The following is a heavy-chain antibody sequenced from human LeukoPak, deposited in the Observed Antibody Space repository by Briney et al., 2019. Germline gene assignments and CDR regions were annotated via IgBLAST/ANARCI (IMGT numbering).Heavy chain of an antibody. J-gene: IGHJ4*02. CDR3: VRDCSSVTCFDY. V-gene: IGHV4-4*07. Sequence: SETLSFTCTVSGGSINNFHWSRIRQPAGKGLEWIGRIFASGSTNYNPSLKSRITMSVDASKNQFSLKLRSVTAADTAMYYCVRDCSSVTCFDYWGQGALVTVSS. D-gene: IGHD2-2*01. CDR1: GGSINNFH. CDR2: IFASGST.